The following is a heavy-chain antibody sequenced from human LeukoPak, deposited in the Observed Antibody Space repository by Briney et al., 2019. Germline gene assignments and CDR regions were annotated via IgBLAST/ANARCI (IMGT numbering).Heavy chain of an antibody. CDR1: GCSISSYY. J-gene: IGHJ4*02. CDR2: IYYSGST. CDR3: ARVGYSGYGYYFDN. D-gene: IGHD5-12*01. Sequence: SDTLSLTCTVSGCSISSYYWSWIRQPPGKGLEWIGYIYYSGSTNYNPSLKRRVTLSVDTSKRQFSLKLSSVTAADTAVYYCARVGYSGYGYYFDNWGQGTLVTVSS. V-gene: IGHV4-59*07.